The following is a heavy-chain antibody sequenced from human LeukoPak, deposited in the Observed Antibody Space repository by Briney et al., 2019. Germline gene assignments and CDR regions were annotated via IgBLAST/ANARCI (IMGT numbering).Heavy chain of an antibody. D-gene: IGHD1-26*01. CDR1: GGSISSSSYS. CDR3: ARGVYGSQDY. J-gene: IGHJ4*02. Sequence: SETLSLTCTVSGGSISSSSYSWGWIRQPPGKGLEWIGSIYYSGSTYYNPSLKSRVTISVDTSKNQFSLKLSSVTAADTAVYYCARGVYGSQDYWGQGTLVTVSS. CDR2: IYYSGST. V-gene: IGHV4-39*07.